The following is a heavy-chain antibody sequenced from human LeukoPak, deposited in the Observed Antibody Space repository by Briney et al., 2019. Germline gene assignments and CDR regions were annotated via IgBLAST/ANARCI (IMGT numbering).Heavy chain of an antibody. V-gene: IGHV4-39*01. Sequence: PSETLSVTCTGSGGSISSRSYYWGWIRQPPGKGLEWIGSIYYSGSTYYNPSLKSRVTISVDTSKNQFSLKLSSVAAADTAVYYCARTVYSSGWYIDYWGQGTLVTVSS. J-gene: IGHJ4*02. CDR1: GGSISSRSYY. D-gene: IGHD6-19*01. CDR2: IYYSGST. CDR3: ARTVYSSGWYIDY.